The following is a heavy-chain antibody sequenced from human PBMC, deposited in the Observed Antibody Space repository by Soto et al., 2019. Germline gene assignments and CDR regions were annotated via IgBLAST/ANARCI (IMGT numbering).Heavy chain of an antibody. Sequence: PGGSLRLSCAASGFTFSKAWMTWVRQAPGKGLEWVAVISYDGSNKYYADSVKGRFTISRDNSKNTLYLQMNSLRAEDTAVYYCARDLARSVFGVVIYYYYYYGMDVWGQGTTVTVSS. D-gene: IGHD3-3*01. CDR2: ISYDGSNK. J-gene: IGHJ6*02. V-gene: IGHV3-30-3*01. CDR1: GFTFSKAW. CDR3: ARDLARSVFGVVIYYYYYYGMDV.